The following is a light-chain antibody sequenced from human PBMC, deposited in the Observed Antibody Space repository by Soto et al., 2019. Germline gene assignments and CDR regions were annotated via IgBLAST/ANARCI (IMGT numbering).Light chain of an antibody. CDR2: GAS. J-gene: IGKJ2*01. Sequence: EIFMTQSPATLSVSPGERATLSCRASQSVSHNLAWYQQKPGQAPRLLFYGASTRATGIPARFSGSGSGTDFTLTISSLQSEDFAVYYCQQSNNWPYTFGQGTKLEIK. CDR1: QSVSHN. V-gene: IGKV3-15*01. CDR3: QQSNNWPYT.